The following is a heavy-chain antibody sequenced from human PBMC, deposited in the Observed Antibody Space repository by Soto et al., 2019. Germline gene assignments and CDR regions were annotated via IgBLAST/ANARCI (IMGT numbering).Heavy chain of an antibody. CDR3: ARLIVVVPAAKPHLNDY. J-gene: IGHJ4*02. D-gene: IGHD2-2*01. V-gene: IGHV3-30-3*01. CDR2: ISYDGSNK. Sequence: GGSLRLSCAASGFTFSSYAMHWVRQAPGKGLEWVAVISYDGSNKYYADSVKGRFTISRDNSKNTLYLQMNSLRAEDTAVYYCARLIVVVPAAKPHLNDYSGQGTLVTVSS. CDR1: GFTFSSYA.